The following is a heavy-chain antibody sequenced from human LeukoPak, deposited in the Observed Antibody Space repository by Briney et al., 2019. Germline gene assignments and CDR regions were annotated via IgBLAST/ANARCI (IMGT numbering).Heavy chain of an antibody. D-gene: IGHD3-22*01. CDR3: AREGDTYYYDNSGYLDY. Sequence: GASVKVSCKVSGYTFSSYGISWVRQAPGQGLEWMGWISAYNGNTKYGQKLQGRVTMTTDTSTSTAYMELRSLRSDDTAVYYCAREGDTYYYDNSGYLDYWGQGTLVTVSS. V-gene: IGHV1-18*01. CDR2: ISAYNGNT. CDR1: GYTFSSYG. J-gene: IGHJ4*02.